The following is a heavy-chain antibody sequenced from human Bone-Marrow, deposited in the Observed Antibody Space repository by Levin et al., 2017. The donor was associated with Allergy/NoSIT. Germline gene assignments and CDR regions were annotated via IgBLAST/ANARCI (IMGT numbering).Heavy chain of an antibody. D-gene: IGHD5-24*01. CDR1: GDSVSSGNYY. J-gene: IGHJ5*02. CDR2: VHYGGST. CDR3: ARTWVQLWLGWFDP. Sequence: SQTLSLTFTVSGDSVSSGNYYWSWIRQPPGKGPEWIGCVHYGGSTNYNPSLKTRVTISMDTSKNQISLKLSSVTAADTAVYYCARTWVQLWLGWFDPWGQGTLVTVSS. V-gene: IGHV4-61*01.